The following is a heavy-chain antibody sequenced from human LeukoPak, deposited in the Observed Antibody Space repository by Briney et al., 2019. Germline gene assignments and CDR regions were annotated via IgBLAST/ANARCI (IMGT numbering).Heavy chain of an antibody. CDR2: ISAYNGNT. CDR1: GYTFTSYG. Sequence: ASVKVSCKASGYTFTSYGISWVRQAPGQGLEWMGWISAYNGNTNYAQKFQGRVTVTTDESTSTAYMELSSLRSEDTAVYYCARGSGYGSGWYGIDYWGQGTLVTVSS. V-gene: IGHV1-18*01. D-gene: IGHD6-19*01. CDR3: ARGSGYGSGWYGIDY. J-gene: IGHJ4*02.